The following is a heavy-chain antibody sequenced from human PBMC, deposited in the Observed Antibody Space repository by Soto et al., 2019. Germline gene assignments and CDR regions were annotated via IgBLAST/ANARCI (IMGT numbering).Heavy chain of an antibody. CDR2: INQDGGVT. J-gene: IGHJ4*02. CDR1: GFTFISSF. V-gene: IGHV3-7*03. D-gene: IGHD6-19*01. CDR3: ARYYRGSGRYFFDY. Sequence: GGSLRLSCVASGFTFISSFMGWVRQAPGKGLEWVANINQDGGVTYYVDSVEGRFTISRDNTKDSLYLQMNSLRGEDTAIYYCARYYRGSGRYFFDYWGQGTPVTVSS.